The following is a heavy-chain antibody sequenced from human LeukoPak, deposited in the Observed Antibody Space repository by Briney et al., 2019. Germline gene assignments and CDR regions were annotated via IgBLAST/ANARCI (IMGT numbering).Heavy chain of an antibody. D-gene: IGHD6-19*01. CDR2: ISSSSSTI. V-gene: IGHV3-48*01. CDR1: GFTFSGYS. CDR3: ARDQSLVAVAGYNY. J-gene: IGHJ4*02. Sequence: PGGSLRLSCAASGFTFSGYSMNWVRQAPGKGLEWVSYISSSSSTIYYADSVKGRFTISRDNAKNSLYLQMNSLRAEDTAVYYCARDQSLVAVAGYNYWGQGTLVTVSS.